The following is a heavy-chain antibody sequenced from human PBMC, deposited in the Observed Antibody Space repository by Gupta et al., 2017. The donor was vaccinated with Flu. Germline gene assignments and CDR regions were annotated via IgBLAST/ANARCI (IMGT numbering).Heavy chain of an antibody. CDR3: ARDKAHSGPSIHYYGMDV. V-gene: IGHV1-69*01. CDR1: GGTFSSYA. CDR2: IIPIFGTA. D-gene: IGHD1-1*01. J-gene: IGHJ6*02. Sequence: QVQLVQSGAEVKKPGSSVKVSCKASGGTFSSYAISWVRQAPGQGLEWMGGIIPIFGTANYAQKFQGRVTITADESTSTAYMELSSLRSEDTAVYYCARDKAHSGPSIHYYGMDVWGQGTTVTVSS.